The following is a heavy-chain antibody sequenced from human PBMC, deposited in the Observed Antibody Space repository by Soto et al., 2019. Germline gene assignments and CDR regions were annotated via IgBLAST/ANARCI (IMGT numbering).Heavy chain of an antibody. D-gene: IGHD2-21*01. CDR2: IYVTGAV. CDR3: ARLRIATNNYKWFDP. J-gene: IGHJ5*02. CDR1: GAALNSGNYY. V-gene: IGHV4-31*03. Sequence: SETLSLTCSVSGAALNSGNYYWSWIRQVPGKGLEWIGHIYVTGAVDYNPSLRDRITISQDTSEGQFSLNLGLVTAADTAVYYCARLRIATNNYKWFDPWGQGTLVTVSS.